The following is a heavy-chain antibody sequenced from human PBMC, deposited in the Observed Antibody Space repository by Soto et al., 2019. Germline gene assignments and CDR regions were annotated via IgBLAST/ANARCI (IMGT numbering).Heavy chain of an antibody. CDR1: VFPFTISA. J-gene: IGHJ5*02. V-gene: IGHV1-58*01. CDR3: AAEAVVGKTKNEAFDP. CDR2: IVVGSGNT. D-gene: IGHD2-15*01. Sequence: SVKVNSKASVFPFTISAVHCVRQARGQLLEWIGWIVVGSGNTNYAQKFQERVTITRDMSTSTAYMELSSLRSEDTAVYYCAAEAVVGKTKNEAFDPWGQGTLVTVSS.